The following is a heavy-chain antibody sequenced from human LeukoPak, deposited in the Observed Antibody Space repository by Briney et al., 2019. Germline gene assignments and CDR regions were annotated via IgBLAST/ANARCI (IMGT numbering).Heavy chain of an antibody. D-gene: IGHD4-23*01. CDR2: ISSSSSYI. V-gene: IGHV3-21*01. CDR1: GFTFSSYS. J-gene: IGHJ6*03. CDR3: ARVYGGNYYYYYMDV. Sequence: GGSLRLSCAASGFTFSSYSMNWVRQAPGKGLEWVSSISSSSSYIYYADSVKGRVTISRDNAKHSLYLQMNSLRAEDTAVYSCARVYGGNYYYYYMDVWGNGTTVTVSS.